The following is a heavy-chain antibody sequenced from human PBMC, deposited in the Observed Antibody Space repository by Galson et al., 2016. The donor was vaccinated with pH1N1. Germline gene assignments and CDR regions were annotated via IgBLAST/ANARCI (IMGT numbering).Heavy chain of an antibody. CDR2: IDEDGETT. Sequence: SLRLSCATSGFSFSSYWFHWVRQDPAKGLVWVARIDEDGETTNYADSVRGRFTIYRDNAKNTLYLEMNSLRAEDTAVYYCARDLWGREDYWGQGTLVTVSS. CDR3: ARDLWGREDY. J-gene: IGHJ4*02. V-gene: IGHV3-74*01. D-gene: IGHD3-16*01. CDR1: GFSFSSYW.